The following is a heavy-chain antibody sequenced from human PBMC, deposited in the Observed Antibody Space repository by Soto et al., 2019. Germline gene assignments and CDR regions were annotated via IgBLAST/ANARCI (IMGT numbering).Heavy chain of an antibody. Sequence: QVQLVQSGAEVKKPGSSVKVSCKASGGTFSSYAISWVRQAPGQGPEWMGGIIPIFGTANYAQKFQGRVTITADESTSTAYMELSSLRSEDTAVYYCAREDIVVVPAAMDRYYYYYGMDVWGQGTTVTVSS. V-gene: IGHV1-69*01. D-gene: IGHD2-2*01. CDR2: IIPIFGTA. J-gene: IGHJ6*02. CDR1: GGTFSSYA. CDR3: AREDIVVVPAAMDRYYYYYGMDV.